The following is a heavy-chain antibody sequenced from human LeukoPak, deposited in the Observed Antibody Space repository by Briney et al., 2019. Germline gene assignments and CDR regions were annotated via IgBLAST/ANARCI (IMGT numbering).Heavy chain of an antibody. CDR2: ISSSGYTI. J-gene: IGHJ4*02. D-gene: IGHD3-3*01. CDR3: ARVYMVEWVGQYYFDY. Sequence: GGSLRLSCAASGFTFSSYEMNWGRQAPGKGLEWISYISSSGYTIYYADSVKGRFTISRDNAKNSLDLQMDSLRAEDTAVYYCARVYMVEWVGQYYFDYWGQGTLVTVSS. CDR1: GFTFSSYE. V-gene: IGHV3-48*03.